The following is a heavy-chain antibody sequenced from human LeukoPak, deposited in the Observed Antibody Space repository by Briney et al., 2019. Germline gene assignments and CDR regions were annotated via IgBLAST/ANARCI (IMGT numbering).Heavy chain of an antibody. D-gene: IGHD5-12*01. CDR1: GYTFTNYG. CDR2: ISAYNGNT. CDR3: ARDARPVYSGYGGWFDP. J-gene: IGHJ5*02. Sequence: ASVKVSCKASGYTFTNYGISWVRQAPGQGLECMGWISAYNGNTKYVQKFQGRVTMTTDTSTSTAYMELRSLRSDDTAVYYCARDARPVYSGYGGWFDPWGQGTLVTVSS. V-gene: IGHV1-18*01.